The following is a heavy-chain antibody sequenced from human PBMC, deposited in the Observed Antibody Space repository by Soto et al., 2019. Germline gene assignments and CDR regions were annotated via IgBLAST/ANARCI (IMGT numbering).Heavy chain of an antibody. V-gene: IGHV1-46*01. Sequence: QVQLVQSGAEVKKPGASVKVSCKASGYTFTGYYMHWVRQAPGQGLEWMGTLNPSRGSTSYEKKFEGRITMTKDTSTGTVYMELSSLRSEDTAVYFCARDAKWGRDDNGGINRDDGMDVWGQGTTVTVSS. D-gene: IGHD4-17*01. CDR3: ARDAKWGRDDNGGINRDDGMDV. J-gene: IGHJ6*02. CDR2: LNPSRGST. CDR1: GYTFTGYY.